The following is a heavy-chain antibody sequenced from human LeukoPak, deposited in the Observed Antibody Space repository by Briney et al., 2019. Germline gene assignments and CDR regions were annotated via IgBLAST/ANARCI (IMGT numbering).Heavy chain of an antibody. J-gene: IGHJ3*02. D-gene: IGHD1-26*01. CDR1: GVTFSSYS. Sequence: GGSLRLSCAASGVTFSSYSMNWVRQAPGKGLEWVSYISSSSSTIYYADSVKGRFTISRDNAKNSLYLQMNSLRDEDTAVYYCARERGWELSDAFDIWGQGTMVTVSS. CDR2: ISSSSSTI. CDR3: ARERGWELSDAFDI. V-gene: IGHV3-48*02.